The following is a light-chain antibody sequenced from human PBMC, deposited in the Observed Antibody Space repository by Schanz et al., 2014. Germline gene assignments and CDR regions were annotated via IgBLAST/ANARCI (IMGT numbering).Light chain of an antibody. CDR3: QHYSLSPL. CDR2: GAS. Sequence: EIVLTQSPGTLSLSPGERATLSCRTSQSVNTYLAWYQQKPGQAPNVLIYGASRRATGIPDRFSGSGSGTDFTLTISRLEPEDFAVYYCQHYSLSPLFGQGTKVDI. CDR1: QSVNTY. J-gene: IGKJ1*01. V-gene: IGKV3-20*01.